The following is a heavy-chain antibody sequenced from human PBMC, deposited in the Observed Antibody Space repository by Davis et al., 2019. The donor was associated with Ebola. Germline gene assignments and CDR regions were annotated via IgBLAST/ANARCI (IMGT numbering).Heavy chain of an antibody. CDR3: ARGPVWRRWFDP. J-gene: IGHJ5*02. Sequence: GSLRLSCAVSGGSISSSNWWSWVRQPPGKGLEWIGEIYHSGSTNYNPSLKSRVTISVDKSKNQFSLKLSSVTAADTAVYYCARGPVWRRWFDPWGQGTLVTVSS. CDR1: GGSISSSNW. V-gene: IGHV4-4*02. D-gene: IGHD2-21*01. CDR2: IYHSGST.